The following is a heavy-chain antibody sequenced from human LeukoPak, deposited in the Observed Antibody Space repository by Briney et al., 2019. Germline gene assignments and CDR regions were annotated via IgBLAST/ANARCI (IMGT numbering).Heavy chain of an antibody. V-gene: IGHV1-18*01. D-gene: IGHD3-16*01. CDR3: ARIGQASYYYYYMDV. CDR2: ISASNGYT. CDR1: GYTFTSYG. J-gene: IGHJ6*03. Sequence: ASVKVSCKASGYTFTSYGICWVRQAPGQGLEWIGWISASNGYTNSAQKFQGRVTMTIDTSTNTAYMDLRSLRSDDTAVYYCARIGQASYYYYYMDVWGKGTAVTVSS.